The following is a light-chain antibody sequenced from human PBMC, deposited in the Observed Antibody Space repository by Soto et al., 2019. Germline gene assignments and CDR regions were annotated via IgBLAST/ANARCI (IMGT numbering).Light chain of an antibody. CDR2: GAF. Sequence: IGLKQSPSTLSVSPGARATRSSRASQNIYSNVAWYQQRPGQAPSLLIYGAFTRATGIPARFSGSGSGTEFTLIIDSLQSEDFAVYYCQQYNIWPRTFGQGTKVDIK. CDR3: QQYNIWPRT. V-gene: IGKV3-15*01. J-gene: IGKJ1*01. CDR1: QNIYSN.